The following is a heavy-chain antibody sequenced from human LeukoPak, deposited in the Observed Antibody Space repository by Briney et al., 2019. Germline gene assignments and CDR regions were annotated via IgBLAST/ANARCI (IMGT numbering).Heavy chain of an antibody. Sequence: SETLSLTCTVPGDSISSYYWSWIRQPPGKGLEWIGYIYYSGSTNYNPSLKSRVTISVDTSKNQFSLKLSSVTAADTAVYYCARGRYYYDSSGYLKYFDYWGQGTLVTVSS. CDR1: GDSISSYY. V-gene: IGHV4-59*01. D-gene: IGHD3-22*01. CDR3: ARGRYYYDSSGYLKYFDY. J-gene: IGHJ4*02. CDR2: IYYSGST.